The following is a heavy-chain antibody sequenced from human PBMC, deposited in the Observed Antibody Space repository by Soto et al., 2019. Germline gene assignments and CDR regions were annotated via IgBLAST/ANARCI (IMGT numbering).Heavy chain of an antibody. D-gene: IGHD1-26*01. CDR2: IYYSGST. CDR3: ASALDMYSGSYGY. J-gene: IGHJ4*02. Sequence: PSETLSLTCTVSGGSISSYYWSWIRQPPGKGLEWIGYIYYSGSTNYNPSLKSRVTISVDTSKNQFSLKLSSVTAADTAVYYCASALDMYSGSYGYWGQGTLVTVSS. V-gene: IGHV4-59*01. CDR1: GGSISSYY.